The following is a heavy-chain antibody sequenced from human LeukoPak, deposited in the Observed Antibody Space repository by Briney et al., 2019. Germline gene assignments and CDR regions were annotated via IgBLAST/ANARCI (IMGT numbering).Heavy chain of an antibody. V-gene: IGHV1-69*04. J-gene: IGHJ4*02. CDR2: IIPILGIA. CDR3: ARAYSGSSALGDY. Sequence: SVKVSCKASGGTFSSYAISWVRQAPGQGLEWMGRIIPILGIANYAQKFQGRVTITADKSTSTAYMELSSLRSEDTAVYYCARAYSGSSALGDYWGQGTLVTVSS. CDR1: GGTFSSYA. D-gene: IGHD1-26*01.